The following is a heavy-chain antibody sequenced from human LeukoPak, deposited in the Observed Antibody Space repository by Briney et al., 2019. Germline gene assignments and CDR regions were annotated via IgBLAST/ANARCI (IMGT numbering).Heavy chain of an antibody. Sequence: KPSETLSLTCTASGGSISSSYWSWIRQPPGKGLEWIGYTYTSGSTTYNPSLKSRVTISVVTSKNQFSLKLSSVTAADTAVYYCASSGAAGNWFDPWGQGTLVTVSS. D-gene: IGHD1-26*01. CDR2: TYTSGST. V-gene: IGHV4-4*09. CDR3: ASSGAAGNWFDP. J-gene: IGHJ5*02. CDR1: GGSISSSY.